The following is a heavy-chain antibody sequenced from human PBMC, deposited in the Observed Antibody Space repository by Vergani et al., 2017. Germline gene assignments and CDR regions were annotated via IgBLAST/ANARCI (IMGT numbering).Heavy chain of an antibody. CDR1: GFTFSDHY. D-gene: IGHD6-13*01. V-gene: IGHV3-72*01. Sequence: EVQLMESGGGLVQPGGSLRLSCAASGFTFSDHYMDWVRQAPGKGLEWVGRTRNKANSYTTEYAASVKGRFIVSRDASESSLYLQMNSLKTEDTAVYYCATLPLQTQQQVTSWGQGTLVTVSS. CDR3: ATLPLQTQQQVTS. CDR2: TRNKANSYTT. J-gene: IGHJ5*02.